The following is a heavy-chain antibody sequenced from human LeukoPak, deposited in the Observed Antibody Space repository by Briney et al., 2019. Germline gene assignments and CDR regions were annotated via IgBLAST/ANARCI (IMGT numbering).Heavy chain of an antibody. D-gene: IGHD2-21*02. V-gene: IGHV5-51*01. Sequence: GESLKISCKGFGYSFTSYWIGWVRQMPGKGLEWMGIIYPGDSDTRYSPSFQGQVTISADKSISTAYLQWSSLKASDTAMYYCARGLCGGDCYSAPNAFDIWGQGTMVTVSS. CDR2: IYPGDSDT. CDR1: GYSFTSYW. J-gene: IGHJ3*02. CDR3: ARGLCGGDCYSAPNAFDI.